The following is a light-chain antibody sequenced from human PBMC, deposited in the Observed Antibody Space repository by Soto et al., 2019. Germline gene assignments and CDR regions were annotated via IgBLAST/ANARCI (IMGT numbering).Light chain of an antibody. CDR2: EVS. CDR1: SSDVGGYNY. V-gene: IGLV2-8*01. J-gene: IGLJ2*01. CDR3: SSYAGSNSFVV. Sequence: QSARTQPPSASGSPGQSVTISCTGTSSDVGGYNYVSWYQQHPGKAPKLMIYEVSKRPSGVPDRFSGSKSGNTASLTVSGLQAEDEADYYCSSYAGSNSFVVFGGGTKLTVL.